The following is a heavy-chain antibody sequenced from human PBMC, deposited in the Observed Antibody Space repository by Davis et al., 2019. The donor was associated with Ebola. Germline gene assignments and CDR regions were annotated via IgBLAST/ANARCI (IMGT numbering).Heavy chain of an antibody. CDR2: INHSGST. V-gene: IGHV4-34*01. Sequence: MPSETLSLTCAVYGGSFSGYYWSWIRQPPGKGLEWIGEINHSGSTNYNPSLKSRVTISRDTSKNQFSLKVNSVAAADTAMYYCARQYSSGWLDYWGQGTLVTVSS. J-gene: IGHJ4*02. D-gene: IGHD6-19*01. CDR3: ARQYSSGWLDY. CDR1: GGSFSGYY.